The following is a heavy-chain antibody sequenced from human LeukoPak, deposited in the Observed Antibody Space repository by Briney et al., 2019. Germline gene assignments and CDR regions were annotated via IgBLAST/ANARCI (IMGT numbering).Heavy chain of an antibody. CDR2: ITSSGSIT. J-gene: IGHJ4*02. Sequence: PGGSLRLSCTASGFTFSDHYMSWFRLSPGKGLEWLSYITSSGSITDYADSVKGRFTISRDNAKNTMFLQMNSLRPEDTAVYYCERDPDYGDPEWGQGTLVTVSS. CDR3: ERDPDYGDPE. V-gene: IGHV3-11*01. D-gene: IGHD4-17*01. CDR1: GFTFSDHY.